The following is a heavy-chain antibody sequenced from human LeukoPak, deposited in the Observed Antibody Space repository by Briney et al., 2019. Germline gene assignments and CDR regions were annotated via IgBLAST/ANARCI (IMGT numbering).Heavy chain of an antibody. CDR2: VDYSGST. V-gene: IGHV4-39*02. CDR1: GGSISRSSYN. Sequence: PSETLSLTCTVSGGSISRSSYNWGWIRQPPGKGLEWIGSVDYSGSTYYNPSLKSRVTISVDTSKNQFSLKLSSVTAADTAVYYCARDTYCSSTSCPGGWFDPWGQGTLVTVSS. J-gene: IGHJ5*02. CDR3: ARDTYCSSTSCPGGWFDP. D-gene: IGHD2-2*01.